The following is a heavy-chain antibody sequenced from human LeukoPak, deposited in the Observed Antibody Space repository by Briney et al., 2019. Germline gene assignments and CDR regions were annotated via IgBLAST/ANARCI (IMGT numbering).Heavy chain of an antibody. CDR3: VEAVAGTYFDY. CDR2: INPNSGGT. Sequence: RASVKVPCKASVYTFTGYYMHWVRQAPGQGLEWMGWINPNSGGTNYAQKFQGRVTMTRDTSISTAYMELSRLRSDDTAVYYCVEAVAGTYFDYWGQGTLVTVSS. J-gene: IGHJ4*02. V-gene: IGHV1-2*02. D-gene: IGHD6-19*01. CDR1: VYTFTGYY.